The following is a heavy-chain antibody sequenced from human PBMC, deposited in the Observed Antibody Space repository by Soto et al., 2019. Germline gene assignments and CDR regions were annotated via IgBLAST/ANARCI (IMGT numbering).Heavy chain of an antibody. Sequence: EVQLLESGGGLVQPGGSLRLSCAASGFTFSSYAMSWVRQAPGKGLEWVSAISGSGGSTYYADSVKGRFTISRDNSKYTLYLQMNSLRAEDTAVYYCAKGSGYSSGWLDYWGQGTLVTVSS. J-gene: IGHJ4*02. CDR3: AKGSGYSSGWLDY. CDR1: GFTFSSYA. CDR2: ISGSGGST. D-gene: IGHD6-19*01. V-gene: IGHV3-23*01.